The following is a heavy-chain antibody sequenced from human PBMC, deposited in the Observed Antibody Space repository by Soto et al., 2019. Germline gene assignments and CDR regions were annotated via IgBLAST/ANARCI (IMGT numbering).Heavy chain of an antibody. CDR1: GGSFSSYF. D-gene: IGHD6-19*01. CDR2: INHSGTT. Sequence: SETLSLTCAVYGGSFSSYFWSWIRQPPGKGLEWIGEINHSGTTYYNPSLKSRVTISVDTSKNQFSLKLNSVTAADTAVYCCASGPGSGWYWFDPWGQGSLVTVSS. J-gene: IGHJ5*02. CDR3: ASGPGSGWYWFDP. V-gene: IGHV4-34*01.